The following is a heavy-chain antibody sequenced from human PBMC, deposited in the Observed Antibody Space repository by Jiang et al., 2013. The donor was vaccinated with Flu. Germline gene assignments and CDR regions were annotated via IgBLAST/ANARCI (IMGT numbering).Heavy chain of an antibody. D-gene: IGHD2-21*02. V-gene: IGHV1-69*01. J-gene: IGHJ6*02. CDR2: IIPIFGTA. Sequence: SGAEVKKPGSSVKVSCKASGGTFSSYAISWVRQAPGQGLEWMGGIIPIFGTANYAQKFQGRVTITADESTSTAYMELSSLRSEDTAVYYCARAFLDPGPRHIVVVTAYYYYYGMDVWGQGTTVTVSS. CDR3: ARAFLDPGPRHIVVVTAYYYYYGMDV. CDR1: GGTFSSYA.